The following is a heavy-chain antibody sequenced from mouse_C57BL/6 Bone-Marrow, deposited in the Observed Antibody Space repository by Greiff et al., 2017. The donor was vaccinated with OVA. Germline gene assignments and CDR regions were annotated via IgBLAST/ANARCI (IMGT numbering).Heavy chain of an antibody. CDR1: GFNIKDDY. CDR2: IDPENGDT. CDR3: TTRGLPYAMDY. J-gene: IGHJ4*01. V-gene: IGHV14-4*01. Sequence: EVQLQQSGAELVRPGASVKLSCTASGFNIKDDYMHWVKQRPEQGLEWIGWIDPENGDTEYASKFQGKATITADTSSNTAYLQLSSLTSEDTAVDYCTTRGLPYAMDYWGQGTSVTVSS. D-gene: IGHD5-5*01.